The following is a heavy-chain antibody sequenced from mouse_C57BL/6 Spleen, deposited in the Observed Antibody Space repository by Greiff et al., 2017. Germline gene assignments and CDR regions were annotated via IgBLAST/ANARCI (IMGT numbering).Heavy chain of an antibody. CDR1: GYTFTSYW. CDR2: IDPSDSET. J-gene: IGHJ2*01. Sequence: QVHVKQPGAELVRPGSSVKLSCKASGYTFTSYWMHWVKQRPIQGLEWIGNIDPSDSETHYNQKFKDKATLTVDKSSSTAYMQLSSLTSEDSAVYYCARDGDFTTALGYFDYWGQGTTLTVSS. D-gene: IGHD1-2*01. CDR3: ARDGDFTTALGYFDY. V-gene: IGHV1-52*01.